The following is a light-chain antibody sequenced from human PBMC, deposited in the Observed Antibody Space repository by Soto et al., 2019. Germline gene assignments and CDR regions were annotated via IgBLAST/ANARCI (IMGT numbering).Light chain of an antibody. V-gene: IGKV3-11*01. Sequence: EIVLTQSPATLSLSPGERATLSCRASQRVSSYLAWYQQKPGQAPRLLIYDASNRAPGIPARFSGSGSGTDFTLIISSLEPEDFAVYYCQQRSNWPPDTFGGGTKVEIK. CDR3: QQRSNWPPDT. CDR2: DAS. J-gene: IGKJ4*01. CDR1: QRVSSY.